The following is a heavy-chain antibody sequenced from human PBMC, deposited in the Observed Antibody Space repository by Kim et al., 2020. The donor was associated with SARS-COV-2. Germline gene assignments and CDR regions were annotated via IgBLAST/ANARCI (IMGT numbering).Heavy chain of an antibody. Sequence: DSVKGRFTISRDNSKNTLYLQMNRLRAEDTAVYYCAKVGRSLLMVYAIDYWGQGTLVTVSS. D-gene: IGHD2-8*01. J-gene: IGHJ4*02. CDR3: AKVGRSLLMVYAIDY. V-gene: IGHV3-30*02.